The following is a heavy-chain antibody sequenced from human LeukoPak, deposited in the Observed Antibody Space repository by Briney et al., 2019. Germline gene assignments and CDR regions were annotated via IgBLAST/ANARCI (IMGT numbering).Heavy chain of an antibody. Sequence: SETLSLTCTVSGGSISSSSYYWGWIRQPPGKGLEWIGSIYYSVSTYYNPSLKSRVTISVDTSKNQFSLKLSSVTAADTAVYYCARHYSSGWYWGWFDPWGQGTLVTVSS. D-gene: IGHD6-19*01. V-gene: IGHV4-39*01. J-gene: IGHJ5*02. CDR3: ARHYSSGWYWGWFDP. CDR1: GGSISSSSYY. CDR2: IYYSVST.